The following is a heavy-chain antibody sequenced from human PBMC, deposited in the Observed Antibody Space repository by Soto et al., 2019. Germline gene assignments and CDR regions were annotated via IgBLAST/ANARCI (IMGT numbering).Heavy chain of an antibody. CDR2: MSGSGGST. V-gene: IGHV3-23*01. CDR1: GFTFSSYA. J-gene: IGHJ6*02. Sequence: GGSLRLSCAASGFTFSSYAMSWVSQAPGKGLGWVSAMSGSGGSTYYADSVKGRFTISRDNSKNTLYLQMNSLRAEDTAVYCCAKDRRIWRGYYYDYGLDVWGQGTTVTVSS. CDR3: AKDRRIWRGYYYDYGLDV. D-gene: IGHD3-10*01.